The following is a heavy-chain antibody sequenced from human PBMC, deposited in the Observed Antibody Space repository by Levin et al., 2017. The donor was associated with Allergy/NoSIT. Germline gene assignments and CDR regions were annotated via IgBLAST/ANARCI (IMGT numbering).Heavy chain of an antibody. CDR1: GVTFSSYG. CDR2: ISSDGGKK. D-gene: IGHD1-26*01. CDR3: AKGWWEGYYHYGMDV. J-gene: IGHJ6*02. Sequence: GGSLRLSCAASGVTFSSYGMQWVRQAPGKGLEWVAFISSDGGKKYYADSVNGRFTISRDNSKNTLSLQMSSLRAEDTAVYYCAKGWWEGYYHYGMDVWGQGTTVTVS. V-gene: IGHV3-30*18.